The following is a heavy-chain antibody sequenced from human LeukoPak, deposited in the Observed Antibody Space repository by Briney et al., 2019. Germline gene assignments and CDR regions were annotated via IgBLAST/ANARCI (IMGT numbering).Heavy chain of an antibody. CDR3: ARCNYYDSSGYLGDYYYYYYMDV. J-gene: IGHJ6*03. CDR2: ISAYNGNT. Sequence: ASVNVSCKASGYTFTSYGISWVRQAPGQGLEWMGWISAYNGNTNYAQKLQGRVTMTTDTSTSTAYMELRSLRSDDTAVYYCARCNYYDSSGYLGDYYYYYYMDVWGKGTTVTVSS. D-gene: IGHD3-22*01. V-gene: IGHV1-18*01. CDR1: GYTFTSYG.